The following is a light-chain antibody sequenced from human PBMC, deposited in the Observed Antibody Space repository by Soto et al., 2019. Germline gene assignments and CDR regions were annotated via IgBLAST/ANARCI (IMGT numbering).Light chain of an antibody. CDR3: QQSYSAPRT. V-gene: IGKV1-39*01. J-gene: IGKJ1*01. Sequence: DIQMTQSPASLSASVGDRVTITCRASQGISSYLNWYQQKPGKAPKLLIYAASSLQTGVPSRFSGSRSGTDFTLTISSLQPEDFATYYCQQSYSAPRTFGQGTKVEFK. CDR2: AAS. CDR1: QGISSY.